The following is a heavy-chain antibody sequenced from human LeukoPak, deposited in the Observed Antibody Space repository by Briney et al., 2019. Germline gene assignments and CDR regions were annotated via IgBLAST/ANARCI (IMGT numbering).Heavy chain of an antibody. CDR1: GGSISSYY. Sequence: SETLSLTCTVSGGSISSYYWSWIRQPPGKGLEWIGYISYSGSTKYNPSLKSRVTISVDTSKNQFSLKLSSVTAADTAVYYCARDFYFTKTQNYDILTGYYTGFDYWGQGTLVTVSS. D-gene: IGHD3-9*01. J-gene: IGHJ4*02. V-gene: IGHV4-59*12. CDR3: ARDFYFTKTQNYDILTGYYTGFDY. CDR2: ISYSGST.